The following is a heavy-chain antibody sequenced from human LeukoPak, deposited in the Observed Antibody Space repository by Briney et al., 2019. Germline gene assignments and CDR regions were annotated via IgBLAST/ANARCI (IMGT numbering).Heavy chain of an antibody. Sequence: ASVKVSCKASGYTFTSYAMHWVRQAPGQRLEWMGWINAGNGNTKYSQKFQGRVTITRDTSASTAYMELSSLRSEDTAVYSCARSYCSSTSCYVYFDYWGQGTLVTVSS. J-gene: IGHJ4*02. CDR3: ARSYCSSTSCYVYFDY. D-gene: IGHD2-2*01. V-gene: IGHV1-3*01. CDR1: GYTFTSYA. CDR2: INAGNGNT.